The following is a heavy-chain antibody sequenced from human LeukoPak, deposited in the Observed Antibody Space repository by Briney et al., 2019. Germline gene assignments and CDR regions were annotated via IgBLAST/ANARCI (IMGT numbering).Heavy chain of an antibody. CDR3: ARVRRWELPTGGFDY. J-gene: IGHJ4*02. Sequence: PSETLSLTCTVSGGSISSGSYYWSWIRQPPGKGLEWIGYIYYSGSTNYNPSLKSRVTISVDTSKNQFSLKLSSVTAADTAVYYCARVRRWELPTGGFDYWGQGTLVTVSS. D-gene: IGHD1-26*01. CDR2: IYYSGST. CDR1: GGSISSGSYY. V-gene: IGHV4-61*01.